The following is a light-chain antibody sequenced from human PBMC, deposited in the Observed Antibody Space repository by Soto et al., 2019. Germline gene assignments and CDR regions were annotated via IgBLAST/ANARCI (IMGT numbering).Light chain of an antibody. Sequence: EIVLTQSPATLSLSPGARATLSCRASQSVSSYLAWYQQKPGKAPRLLIYDASNRATGIPARFSGSGSGTDFTLTISSLEPEDFAVYDGQQRGNWPPSFGGGTKVEIK. CDR1: QSVSSY. V-gene: IGKV3-11*01. CDR3: QQRGNWPPS. J-gene: IGKJ4*01. CDR2: DAS.